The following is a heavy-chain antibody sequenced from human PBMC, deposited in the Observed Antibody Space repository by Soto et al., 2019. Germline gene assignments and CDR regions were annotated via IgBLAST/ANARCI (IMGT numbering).Heavy chain of an antibody. Sequence: EVQLVQSGAEVKKPGESLKISCKGSGYSFTSYWIGWVRQMPGKGLEWMGIIYPGDSDTRYSPSFQGQVTISADKSSSTAYLQWSSLKASDTAMYYCARLSYYDSSGYLFDNWGQGTLVTGSS. J-gene: IGHJ4*02. CDR3: ARLSYYDSSGYLFDN. V-gene: IGHV5-51*01. D-gene: IGHD3-22*01. CDR1: GYSFTSYW. CDR2: IYPGDSDT.